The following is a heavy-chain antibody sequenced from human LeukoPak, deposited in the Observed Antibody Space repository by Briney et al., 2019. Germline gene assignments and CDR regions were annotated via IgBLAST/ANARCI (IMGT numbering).Heavy chain of an antibody. CDR3: ATRGSGSPFDP. CDR2: IYYSGST. J-gene: IGHJ5*02. CDR1: GASISGYY. V-gene: IGHV4-59*01. D-gene: IGHD3-10*01. Sequence: PSETLSLTCTVSGASISGYYWSWIRQPPGKGLEWIGYIYYSGSTNYNPSLKSRVTISLDRSKNQFSLKLRSVTAADTAVYYCATRGSGSPFDPWGQGTLVTVSS.